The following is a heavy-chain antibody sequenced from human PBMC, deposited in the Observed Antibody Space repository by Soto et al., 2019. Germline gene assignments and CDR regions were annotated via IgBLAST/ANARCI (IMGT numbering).Heavy chain of an antibody. D-gene: IGHD5-12*01. CDR3: ARDASADDVPAY. V-gene: IGHV1-69*08. J-gene: IGHJ4*02. CDR2: IIPILGIA. CDR1: GGTFSSYT. Sequence: QVQLVQSGAEVKKPGSSVKVSCKASGGTFSSYTISWVRQAPGQGLEWMGRIIPILGIANYAQKFQGRVTITADKSTSTAYMELSSLRSEDTAVYYCARDASADDVPAYWGQGTLVTVSS.